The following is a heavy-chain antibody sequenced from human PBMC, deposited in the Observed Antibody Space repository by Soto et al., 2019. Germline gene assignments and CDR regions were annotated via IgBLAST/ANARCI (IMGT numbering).Heavy chain of an antibody. CDR3: ARSLDYVWGSYRPPTFFDY. CDR2: IYYSGST. V-gene: IGHV4-59*01. CDR1: GGSISSYY. Sequence: SETLSLTCTVSGGSISSYYWSWIRQPPGKGLEWIGYIYYSGSTNYNPSLKSRVTISVDTSKNQFSLKLSSVTAADTAVYYCARSLDYVWGSYRPPTFFDYWGQGTLVTVSS. J-gene: IGHJ4*02. D-gene: IGHD3-16*02.